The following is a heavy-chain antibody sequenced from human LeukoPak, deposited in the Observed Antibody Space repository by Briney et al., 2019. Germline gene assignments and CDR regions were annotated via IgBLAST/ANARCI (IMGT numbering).Heavy chain of an antibody. V-gene: IGHV4-34*01. CDR3: ARERGQVVPADALDY. D-gene: IGHD2-2*01. J-gene: IGHJ4*02. CDR2: INHSGST. Sequence: PSETLSLTCAVYGGSFSGYYWSWIRQPPGKGLEWIGEINHSGSTNYNPSLKSRVTMSVDTSKNQFSLKLRSVTAADTAVYYSARERGQVVPADALDYWGQGTLVAVSS. CDR1: GGSFSGYY.